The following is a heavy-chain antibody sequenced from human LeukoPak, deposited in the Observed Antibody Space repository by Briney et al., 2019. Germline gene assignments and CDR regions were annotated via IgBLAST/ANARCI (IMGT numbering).Heavy chain of an antibody. CDR1: GCTFSRYS. Sequence: GRSLRLSCAASGCTFSRYSMNWVRQAPGKGLEWVSSIDSSSSYIYYADSVKGRFTTSRDNAKNSLYLQLNSLRAEDTAVYYCAKEDQACAYGMDVWGQGTTVTVSS. CDR2: IDSSSSYI. J-gene: IGHJ6*02. V-gene: IGHV3-21*01. D-gene: IGHD2-2*01. CDR3: AKEDQACAYGMDV.